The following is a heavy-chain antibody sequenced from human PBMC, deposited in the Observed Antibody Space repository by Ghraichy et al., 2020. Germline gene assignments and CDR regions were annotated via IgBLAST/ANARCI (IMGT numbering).Heavy chain of an antibody. CDR2: IYYSGST. CDR3: ARRLLIGRRFVAFDI. D-gene: IGHD5-12*01. J-gene: IGHJ3*02. V-gene: IGHV4-59*12. CDR1: GGSISSYY. Sequence: SETLSLTCTVSGGSISSYYWSWIRQPPGKGLEWIGYIYYSGSTNYNPSLKSRVTISVDTSKNQFSLKLCSVTAADTAVYYCARRLLIGRRFVAFDIWGQGTMVTVSS.